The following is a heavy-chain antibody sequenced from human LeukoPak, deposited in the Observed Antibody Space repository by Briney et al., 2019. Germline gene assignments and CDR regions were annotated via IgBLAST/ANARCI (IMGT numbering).Heavy chain of an antibody. CDR1: GFTFSSYA. Sequence: GGSRRLSCAVSGFTFSSYAMSWVRQAPGKGLEWVSAISGSGGSTYYADSVKGRFTISRDNSKNTLYLQMNSLRAEDTAVYYCAKAVGSPPYYFDYWGQGTLVTVSS. J-gene: IGHJ4*02. CDR3: AKAVGSPPYYFDY. V-gene: IGHV3-23*01. CDR2: ISGSGGST.